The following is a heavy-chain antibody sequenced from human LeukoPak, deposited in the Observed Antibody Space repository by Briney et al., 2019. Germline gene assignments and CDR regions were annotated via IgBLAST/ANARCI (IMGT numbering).Heavy chain of an antibody. CDR2: INPNSGGT. J-gene: IGHJ4*02. CDR3: ALRLQEGDYFDY. D-gene: IGHD4-11*01. V-gene: IGHV1-2*06. CDR1: GYTFTGYY. Sequence: GASVKVSCKASGYTFTGYYMHWVRQAPEQGLEWMGRINPNSGGTNYAQKFQGRVTMTRDTSISTAYMELSRLRSDDTAVYYCALRLQEGDYFDYWGQGTLVTVSS.